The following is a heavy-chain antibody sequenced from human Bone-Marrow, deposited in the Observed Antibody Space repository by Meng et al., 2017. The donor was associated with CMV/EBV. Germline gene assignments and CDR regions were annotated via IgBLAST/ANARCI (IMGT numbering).Heavy chain of an antibody. D-gene: IGHD3-22*01. CDR3: ARAVPWDSSGCPLDY. V-gene: IGHV3-30*04. CDR2: ISYEGGDK. J-gene: IGHJ4*02. Sequence: GGSLRLSCAASAFTFRSYAFHWVRQAPGKGLEWVTVISYEGGDKYYADSVKGRFTITRDNSKNTLYLQMNSLRAEDTAVYYCARAVPWDSSGCPLDYWGQGTLVTVSS. CDR1: AFTFRSYA.